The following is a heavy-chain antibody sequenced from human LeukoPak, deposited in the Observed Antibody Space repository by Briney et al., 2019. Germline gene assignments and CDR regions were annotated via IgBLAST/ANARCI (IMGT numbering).Heavy chain of an antibody. D-gene: IGHD1-26*01. Sequence: SETLSLTCTVFGGSISSYYWSWIRQPAGKGLEWIGRIYTSGSTNYNPSLKSRVTMSVDTSKNQFSLKLSSVTAADTAVYYCARTARSYPPSKAFDIWGQGTMVTVSS. CDR1: GGSISSYY. CDR3: ARTARSYPPSKAFDI. J-gene: IGHJ3*02. CDR2: IYTSGST. V-gene: IGHV4-4*07.